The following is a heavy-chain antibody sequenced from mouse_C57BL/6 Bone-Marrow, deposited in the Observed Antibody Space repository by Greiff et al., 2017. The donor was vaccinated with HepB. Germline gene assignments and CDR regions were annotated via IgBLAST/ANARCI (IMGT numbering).Heavy chain of an antibody. CDR2: IHPNSGST. CDR1: GYTFTSYW. Sequence: QVQLQQPGAELVMPGASVKLSCKASGYTFTSYWMHWVKQRPGQGLEWIGMIHPNSGSTNYNEKFKSKATLTVDKSSSTAYMQLSSLTSEDSAVYYCARSVLRLVSDYWGQGTTLTVSS. V-gene: IGHV1-64*01. D-gene: IGHD1-1*01. J-gene: IGHJ2*01. CDR3: ARSVLRLVSDY.